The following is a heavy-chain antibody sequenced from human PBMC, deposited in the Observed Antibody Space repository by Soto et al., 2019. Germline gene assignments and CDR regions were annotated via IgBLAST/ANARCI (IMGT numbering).Heavy chain of an antibody. CDR3: ARHPRDGYILFDY. V-gene: IGHV4-39*01. CDR2: IYYSGST. CDR1: GGSISSSSYY. Sequence: SETLSLTCTVSGGSISSSSYYWGWIRQPPGKGLEWIGSIYYSGSTYYNPSLKSRVTISVDTSKNQFSLKLSSVTAADTAVYYCARHPRDGYILFDYWGQGTLVTVSS. J-gene: IGHJ4*02. D-gene: IGHD5-12*01.